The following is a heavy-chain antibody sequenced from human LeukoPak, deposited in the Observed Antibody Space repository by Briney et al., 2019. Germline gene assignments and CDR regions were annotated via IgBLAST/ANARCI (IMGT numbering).Heavy chain of an antibody. CDR1: GYSFTSYW. V-gene: IGHV5-51*01. CDR3: ARRDTRFGVILDAFDI. D-gene: IGHD3-10*01. Sequence: GESLKISCKGSGYSFTSYWIGWVRQMPGKGLEWMEIIYPGDSDTRYSPSFQGQVTISADKSISTAYLQWSSLKASDTAMYYCARRDTRFGVILDAFDIWGQGTMVTVSS. CDR2: IYPGDSDT. J-gene: IGHJ3*02.